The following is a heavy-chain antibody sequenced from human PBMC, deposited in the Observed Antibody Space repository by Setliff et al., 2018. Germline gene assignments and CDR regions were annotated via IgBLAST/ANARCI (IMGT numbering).Heavy chain of an antibody. Sequence: SETLSLTCTVSGGSISHHYWSWIRQPPGKGLEWVGYMYNSGTTYYNPSLRSRVTLSIDTSKNQFSLKLSSVTAADTAVYYCARDRQYCSSPTCYSSYFYYYGMDVWGQGTTVTVSS. CDR2: MYNSGTT. CDR3: ARDRQYCSSPTCYSSYFYYYGMDV. V-gene: IGHV4-4*08. CDR1: GGSISHHY. J-gene: IGHJ6*02. D-gene: IGHD2-2*02.